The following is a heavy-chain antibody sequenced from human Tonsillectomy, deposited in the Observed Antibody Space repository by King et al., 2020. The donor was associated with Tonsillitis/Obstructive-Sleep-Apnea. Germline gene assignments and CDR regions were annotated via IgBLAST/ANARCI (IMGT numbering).Heavy chain of an antibody. J-gene: IGHJ4*02. CDR3: ARATGYDFFPFES. V-gene: IGHV3-53*01. CDR2: IYRSGRA. Sequence: QLVQSGGGLIQPGGSLRLSCAASWFSVNSDYMSWVRQAPGKGLEWVSVIYRSGRAYYADSVKGRFTISRDNSKNTLYLQINSLRAEDKAVYYCARATGYDFFPFESWGQGTLVTVSS. CDR1: WFSVNSDY. D-gene: IGHD3-3*01.